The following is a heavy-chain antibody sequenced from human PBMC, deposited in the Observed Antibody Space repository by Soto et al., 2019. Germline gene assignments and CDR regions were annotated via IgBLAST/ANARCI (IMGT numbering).Heavy chain of an antibody. D-gene: IGHD5-12*01. Sequence: EVQLVESGGGVVRPGGSLRLSCAASGFTFDDYGMSWVRQAPGKGLEWVSGINWNGGSTGYADSVKGRFTISRDNAKNSLYLQRNSLRAEDTALYYCARSSGYGNYYYYGMDVWGQGTTVTVSS. V-gene: IGHV3-20*04. CDR1: GFTFDDYG. CDR3: ARSSGYGNYYYYGMDV. CDR2: INWNGGST. J-gene: IGHJ6*02.